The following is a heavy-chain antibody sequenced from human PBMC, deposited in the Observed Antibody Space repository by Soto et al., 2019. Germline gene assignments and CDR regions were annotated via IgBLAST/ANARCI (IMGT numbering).Heavy chain of an antibody. Sequence: GGSLRLSCAASGFTFSSYEMNWVRQAPGKGLEWVSYISSSGSTIYYADSVKGRFTISRDNAKNSLYLQMNSLRAEDTAVYYCARETSYLLRYSAREPKLYYFDYWGQGTLVTVSS. D-gene: IGHD1-26*01. CDR3: ARETSYLLRYSAREPKLYYFDY. J-gene: IGHJ4*02. CDR1: GFTFSSYE. V-gene: IGHV3-48*03. CDR2: ISSSGSTI.